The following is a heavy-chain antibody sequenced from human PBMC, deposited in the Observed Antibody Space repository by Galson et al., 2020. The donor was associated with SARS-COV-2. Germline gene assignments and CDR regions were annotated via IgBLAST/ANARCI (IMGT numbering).Heavy chain of an antibody. CDR2: IRNKAGKYTT. D-gene: IGHD1-1*01. Sequence: GGSLRLSCAASGFTFSDHYMDWVRQDPGKGLEWVGRIRNKAGKYTTEYAASLKERFAISRDDSKNSLYLQMNSLKTEDTAVYYCARAPRTHGDYFDYWGQGTLVTVSS. CDR3: ARAPRTHGDYFDY. J-gene: IGHJ4*02. CDR1: GFTFSDHY. V-gene: IGHV3-72*01.